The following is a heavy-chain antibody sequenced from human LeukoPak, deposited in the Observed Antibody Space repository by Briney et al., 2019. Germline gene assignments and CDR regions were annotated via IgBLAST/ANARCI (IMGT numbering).Heavy chain of an antibody. V-gene: IGHV1-2*02. CDR2: INPNSGGT. CDR1: GYTFTGYY. D-gene: IGHD6-13*01. J-gene: IGHJ6*02. Sequence: ASVKVSCKASGYTFTGYYMHWVRQAPGQGLEWMGWINPNSGGTNYAQKFQGGVTMTRDTSISTAYMELSRLRSDDTAVYYCARDSPPYSSSWYDMYYYYYYGMDVWGQGTTVTVSS. CDR3: ARDSPPYSSSWYDMYYYYYYGMDV.